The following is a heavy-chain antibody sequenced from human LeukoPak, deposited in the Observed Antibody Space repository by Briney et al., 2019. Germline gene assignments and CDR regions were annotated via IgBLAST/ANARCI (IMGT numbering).Heavy chain of an antibody. CDR3: ASRLPRAYCGGDCYTYYFDY. CDR1: GFTFSSYG. D-gene: IGHD2-21*02. V-gene: IGHV3-30*02. J-gene: IGHJ4*02. CDR2: IRYDGSNK. Sequence: GGSLRLSCAASGFTFSSYGMHWVRQAPGKGLEWVAFIRYDGSNKYYADSVKGRFTISRDNSKNTLYLQMNSLRAEDTAVYYCASRLPRAYCGGDCYTYYFDYWGQGTLVTVSS.